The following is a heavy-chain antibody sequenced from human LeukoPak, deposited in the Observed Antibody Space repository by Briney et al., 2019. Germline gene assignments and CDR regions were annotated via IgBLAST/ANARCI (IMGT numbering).Heavy chain of an antibody. D-gene: IGHD6-19*01. CDR3: ARSVGVAGTGDIRPSDY. Sequence: PSQTLSLTCTVSGGSISSGGYYWSWIRQPPGKGLEWIGYIYHSGSTYYNPSLKSRVTISVDRSKNQFSLKLSSVTAADTAVYYCARSVGVAGTGDIRPSDYWGQGTLVTVSS. CDR2: IYHSGST. CDR1: GGSISSGGYY. V-gene: IGHV4-30-2*01. J-gene: IGHJ4*02.